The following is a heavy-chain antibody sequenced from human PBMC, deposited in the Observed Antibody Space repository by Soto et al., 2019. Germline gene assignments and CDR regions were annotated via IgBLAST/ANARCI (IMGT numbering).Heavy chain of an antibody. CDR3: ARVPGGYGSGSYRQYYYYYYMDV. V-gene: IGHV3-11*01. CDR1: GFTFSDYY. J-gene: IGHJ6*03. D-gene: IGHD3-10*01. Sequence: GGSLRLSCAASGFTFSDYYMSWIRQAPGKGLEWVSYISSSGSTIYYADSVKGRFTISRDNAKNSLYLQMNSLRAEDTAVYYCARVPGGYGSGSYRQYYYYYYMDVWGKGTTVTVSS. CDR2: ISSSGSTI.